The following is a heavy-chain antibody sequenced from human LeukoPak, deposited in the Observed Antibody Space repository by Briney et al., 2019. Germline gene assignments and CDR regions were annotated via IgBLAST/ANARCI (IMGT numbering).Heavy chain of an antibody. D-gene: IGHD1-26*01. CDR3: ARDREGASDY. Sequence: GGSLRLSCAASGFTFSSYAMHWVRQAPGKGLEWVAVISYDGSNKYYADSVKGRFTISRDNSENTLYLQMNSLRAEDTAVYYCARDREGASDYWGQGTLVTVSS. V-gene: IGHV3-30-3*01. CDR1: GFTFSSYA. CDR2: ISYDGSNK. J-gene: IGHJ4*02.